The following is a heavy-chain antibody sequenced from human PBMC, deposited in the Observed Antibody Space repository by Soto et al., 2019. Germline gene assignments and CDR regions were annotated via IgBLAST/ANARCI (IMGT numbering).Heavy chain of an antibody. J-gene: IGHJ6*02. CDR2: INPSGGST. CDR3: ARDLDTTGTLTYYYYGMDV. D-gene: IGHD4-17*01. CDR1: GYTFTSYY. Sequence: GASVKVSCKASGYTFTSYYMHWVRQAPGQGLEWMGIINPSGGSTSYAQKFQGRVTMTRDASTSTVYMELSSLRSEDTAVYYCARDLDTTGTLTYYYYGMDVWGQGTTVTVSS. V-gene: IGHV1-46*01.